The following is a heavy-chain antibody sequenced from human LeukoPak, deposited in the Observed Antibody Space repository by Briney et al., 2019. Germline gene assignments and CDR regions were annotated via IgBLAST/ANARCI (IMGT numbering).Heavy chain of an antibody. J-gene: IGHJ4*02. CDR1: GFLFSSYE. CDR2: ISSSSSYI. CDR3: AREEGTDCGGDCYSGY. Sequence: GGSLRLSCAASGFLFSSYEMNWVRQAPGKGPEWVSSISSSSSYIYYADSVKGRFTVSRDNAKNSLYLQMNSLRAEDTAVYYCAREEGTDCGGDCYSGYWGQGTLVTVSS. V-gene: IGHV3-21*01. D-gene: IGHD2-21*02.